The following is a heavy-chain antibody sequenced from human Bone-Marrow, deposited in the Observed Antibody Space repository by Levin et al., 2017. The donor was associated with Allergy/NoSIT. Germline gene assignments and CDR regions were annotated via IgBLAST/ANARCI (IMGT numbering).Heavy chain of an antibody. CDR1: GYTFTSYA. CDR2: INTNTGNP. D-gene: IGHD4-17*01. Sequence: GESLKISCKASGYTFTSYAMNWVRQAPGQGLEWMGWINTNTGNPTYAQGFTGRFVFSLDTSVSTAYLQISSLKAEDTAVYYCASYGDFNFDYWGQGTLVTVSS. V-gene: IGHV7-4-1*02. J-gene: IGHJ4*02. CDR3: ASYGDFNFDY.